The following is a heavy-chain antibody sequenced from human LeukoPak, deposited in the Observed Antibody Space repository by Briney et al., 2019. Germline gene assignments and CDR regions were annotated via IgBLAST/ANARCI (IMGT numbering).Heavy chain of an antibody. CDR1: GFTFSDYY. V-gene: IGHV3-11*06. D-gene: IGHD5-12*01. J-gene: IGHJ4*02. Sequence: PGGSPRLSCAASGFTFSDYYMAWIRQAPGRAPEWISYIIGDSVFTKYADSVRGRFTISRDNAKSSLYLRMNSLRTEDTAVYYCARHSLYSGFFDFWGQGILVTVSS. CDR2: IIGDSVFT. CDR3: ARHSLYSGFFDF.